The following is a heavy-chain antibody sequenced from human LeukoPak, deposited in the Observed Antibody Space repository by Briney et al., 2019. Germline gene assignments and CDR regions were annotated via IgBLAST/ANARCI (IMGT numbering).Heavy chain of an antibody. D-gene: IGHD2-2*01. CDR1: GFTFSDYY. CDR2: ISSSGSTI. Sequence: GGSLRLSCAASGFTFSDYYMSWIRQAPGKGLEWVSYISSSGSTIYYADSVKGRFTISRDNAKNSLYLQMNSLRAEDTAVYYCAREGICSSTSCFYYYYYMDVWGRGTTVTVSS. CDR3: AREGICSSTSCFYYYYYMDV. J-gene: IGHJ6*03. V-gene: IGHV3-11*01.